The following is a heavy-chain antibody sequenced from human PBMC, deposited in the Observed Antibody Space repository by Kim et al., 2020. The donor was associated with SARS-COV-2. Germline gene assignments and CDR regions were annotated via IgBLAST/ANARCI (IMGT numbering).Heavy chain of an antibody. D-gene: IGHD1-26*01. CDR3: ATLRGDY. CDR2: YGETT. V-gene: IGHV3-49*02. J-gene: IGHJ4*02. Sequence: YGETTEYAASVKARFTISRDDSKNCAYLQINSLQFEDTSVYYCATLRGDYWGQGTLVTVSS.